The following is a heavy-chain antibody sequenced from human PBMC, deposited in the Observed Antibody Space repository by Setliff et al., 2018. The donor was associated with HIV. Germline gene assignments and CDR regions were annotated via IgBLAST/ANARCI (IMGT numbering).Heavy chain of an antibody. V-gene: IGHV1-18*01. J-gene: IGHJ5*02. CDR1: GYSFINYG. Sequence: ASVKVSCKASGYSFINYGISWVRQAPGQGPEWMGWISPYTGNTDYAPRLLGRVTMTTDTSTSTAYLELRSLTSDGTAVYYCARARLQGIVTAVGPRDNCLDPWGQGTLVTVSS. CDR3: ARARLQGIVTAVGPRDNCLDP. CDR2: ISPYTGNT. D-gene: IGHD1-26*01.